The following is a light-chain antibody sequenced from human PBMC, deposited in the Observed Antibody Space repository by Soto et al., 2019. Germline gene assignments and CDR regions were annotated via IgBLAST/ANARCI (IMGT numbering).Light chain of an antibody. J-gene: IGKJ1*01. V-gene: IGKV3-15*01. CDR2: GAS. CDR1: QSVNAN. CDR3: KQYNTWLWT. Sequence: EVVMTQSPATLSVSPGERATLSCRASQSVNANLAWYQQKPGQAPRLLIHGASNRATGIPARFSGSGFGTELMPTISRLQSEDFAVYYCKQYNTWLWTVGQGTKVDI.